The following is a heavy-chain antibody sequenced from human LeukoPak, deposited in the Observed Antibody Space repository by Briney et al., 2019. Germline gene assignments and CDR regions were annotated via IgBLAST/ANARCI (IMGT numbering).Heavy chain of an antibody. CDR2: INPNSGGT. CDR1: GYTFTGYY. CDR3: AREGYGSGSYYKGFDY. D-gene: IGHD3-10*01. J-gene: IGHJ4*02. Sequence: ASVKVSCKASGYTFTGYYMHWVRQAPGQGLEWMGRINPNSGGTNYAQKFQGRVTMTRGTSTSTAYMELSRLRSDDTAVYYCAREGYGSGSYYKGFDYWGQGTLVTVSS. V-gene: IGHV1-2*06.